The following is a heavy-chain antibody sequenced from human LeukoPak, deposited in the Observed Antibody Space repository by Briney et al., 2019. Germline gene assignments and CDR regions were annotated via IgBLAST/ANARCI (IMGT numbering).Heavy chain of an antibody. D-gene: IGHD6-6*01. V-gene: IGHV4-59*01. Sequence: SETLSLTCIVSGGSIRNYYWSWIRQPPGMGLEWIGNIYYSGSTNYNPSLKSRVTILVETSKNQFSLKLSSVTAADTAVYYCARRADSGSWYFDLWGRGTLVTVSS. CDR3: ARRADSGSWYFDL. CDR1: GGSIRNYY. J-gene: IGHJ2*01. CDR2: IYYSGST.